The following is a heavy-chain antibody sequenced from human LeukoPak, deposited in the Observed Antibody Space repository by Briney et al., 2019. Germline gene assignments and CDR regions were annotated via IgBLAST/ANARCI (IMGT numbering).Heavy chain of an antibody. V-gene: IGHV4-38-2*02. CDR3: ARVFRRGLSPDPPVYYFDY. D-gene: IGHD2/OR15-2a*01. CDR1: GYSISSGYY. CDR2: IYHSGST. J-gene: IGHJ4*02. Sequence: SETLSLTCTVSGYSISSGYYWGWIRQPPGKGLEWIGSIYHSGSTYYNPSLRSRVTISVDTSKNQFSLKLSSVTAADTAVYYCARVFRRGLSPDPPVYYFDYWGQGTLVTVSS.